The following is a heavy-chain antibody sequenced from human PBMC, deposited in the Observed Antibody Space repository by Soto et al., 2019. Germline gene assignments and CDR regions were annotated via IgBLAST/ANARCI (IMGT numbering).Heavy chain of an antibody. J-gene: IGHJ5*01. Sequence: EVQLFESGGGLIQPGGSLRLSCAASGFMFSSYAMSWVRQAPGKGLEWVSSISASGGTANLADSVEGRCTISRDNSKSTLELQMNSLRAEDTAVYYCAKLTYPSDSTGYYYERVSGWIDSWGQGTLVTVSS. CDR1: GFMFSSYA. V-gene: IGHV3-23*01. CDR2: ISASGGTA. D-gene: IGHD3-22*01. CDR3: AKLTYPSDSTGYYYERVSGWIDS.